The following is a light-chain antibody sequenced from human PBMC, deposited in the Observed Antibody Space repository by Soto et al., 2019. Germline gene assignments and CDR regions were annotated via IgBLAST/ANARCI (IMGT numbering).Light chain of an antibody. V-gene: IGKV3-20*01. J-gene: IGKJ1*01. CDR2: AAS. Sequence: EIALTQSPGTLSLSPGERATLSCRASQSVTPNYLAWYQQKPGQAPRLLIYAASIGATGIPDRFSGSGSGTDFTLTISRLEPEDSAVYYCLQYGIPLWTFGQGTKVEIK. CDR1: QSVTPNY. CDR3: LQYGIPLWT.